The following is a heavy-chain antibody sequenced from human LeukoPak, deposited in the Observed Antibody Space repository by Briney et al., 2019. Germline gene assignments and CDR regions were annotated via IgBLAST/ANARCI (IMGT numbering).Heavy chain of an antibody. J-gene: IGHJ6*02. CDR3: ARDQYLRSGWYWPQDHYYGMDV. CDR2: ISSSGSTI. V-gene: IGHV3-11*01. CDR1: GFTFSDYY. D-gene: IGHD6-19*01. Sequence: PGGSLRLSCAASGFTFSDYYMSWIRQAPGKGLEWVSYISSSGSTIYYADSVKGRFTISRDNAKNSLYLQMNSLRAEDTAVYYCARDQYLRSGWYWPQDHYYGMDVWGQGTTVTVSS.